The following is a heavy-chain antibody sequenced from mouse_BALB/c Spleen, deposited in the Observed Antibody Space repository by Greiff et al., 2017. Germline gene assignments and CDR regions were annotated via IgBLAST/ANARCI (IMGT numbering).Heavy chain of an antibody. CDR3: NALEGGKGAMDY. V-gene: IGHV14-4*02. D-gene: IGHD1-3*01. CDR1: GFNIKDYY. Sequence: VQLQQSGAELVRSGASVKLSCTASGFNIKDYYMHWVKQRPEQGLEWIGWIDPENGDTEYAPTFQGKATMTADTSSNTAYLQLSSLTSEDTAVYYCNALEGGKGAMDYWGQGTSVTVSS. CDR2: IDPENGDT. J-gene: IGHJ4*01.